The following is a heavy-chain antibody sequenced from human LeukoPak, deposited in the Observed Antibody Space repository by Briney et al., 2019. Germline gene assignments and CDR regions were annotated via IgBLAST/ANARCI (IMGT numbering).Heavy chain of an antibody. J-gene: IGHJ4*02. CDR1: GFTFSSYA. Sequence: GRSLRLSCAPSGFTFSSYAMSWVRQAPGKGLEWVSAISGSGGSTYYADSVKGRFTISRDNSKNTLYLQMNSLRAEDTAVYYCAKERSPLLWFGGDFDYWGQGTRVTVSS. CDR2: ISGSGGST. CDR3: AKERSPLLWFGGDFDY. V-gene: IGHV3-23*01. D-gene: IGHD3-10*01.